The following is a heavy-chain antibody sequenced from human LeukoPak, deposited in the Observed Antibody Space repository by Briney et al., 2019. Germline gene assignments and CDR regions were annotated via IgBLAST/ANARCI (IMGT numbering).Heavy chain of an antibody. CDR2: IYYSGST. D-gene: IGHD5-12*01. J-gene: IGHJ6*02. CDR1: GGSISSGGYY. Sequence: SETLSLTCTVSGGSISSGGYYWSWIRQHPGTGLEWIGYIYYSGSTYYNPSLKSRVTISVDTSKNQFSLKLSSVTAADTAVYYCARDRGYSGYGVYYYYGMDVWGQGTTVTVSS. CDR3: ARDRGYSGYGVYYYYGMDV. V-gene: IGHV4-31*03.